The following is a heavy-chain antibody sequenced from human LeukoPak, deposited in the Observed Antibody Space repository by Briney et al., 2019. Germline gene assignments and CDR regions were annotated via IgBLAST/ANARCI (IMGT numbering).Heavy chain of an antibody. CDR3: AQGGTYSSGYYYVLDNWFDP. CDR1: GYTFTSYY. Sequence: ASVKVSCKASGYTFTSYYMHWVRQAPGQGLEWMGIINPSGGSTSYAQKFQGRVTMTRDTSTSTVYMELSSLRSEDTAVYYCAQGGTYSSGYYYVLDNWFDPWGQGTLVTVSS. V-gene: IGHV1-46*01. J-gene: IGHJ5*02. D-gene: IGHD3-22*01. CDR2: INPSGGST.